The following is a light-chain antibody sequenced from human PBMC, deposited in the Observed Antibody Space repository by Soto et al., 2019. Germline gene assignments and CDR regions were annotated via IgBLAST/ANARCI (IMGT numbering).Light chain of an antibody. J-gene: IGKJ1*01. V-gene: IGKV1-39*01. CDR1: QTISNY. CDR2: AAS. Sequence: DIQMTQSPSSLSASVGDRVTITCRASQTISNYLNWYQQKPGKAPVLLIFAASSLQSGVPSRFSGSRSGGNFTLAISSLQPADSAIYYCQQTYSVPPTFGRGTKVDIK. CDR3: QQTYSVPPT.